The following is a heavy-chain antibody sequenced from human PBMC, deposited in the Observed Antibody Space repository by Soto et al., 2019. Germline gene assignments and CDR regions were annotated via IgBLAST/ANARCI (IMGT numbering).Heavy chain of an antibody. D-gene: IGHD5-12*01. J-gene: IGHJ6*02. Sequence: SETLSLTCTVSGGSISSYYWSWIRQPPGKGLEWIGYIYYSGSPNYNPSLKSRVTISVDTSKNQFSLKLSSVTAADTAVYYCAIYDGDGYNWYYSYCMDVWGQGTTVT. V-gene: IGHV4-59*01. CDR2: IYYSGSP. CDR3: AIYDGDGYNWYYSYCMDV. CDR1: GGSISSYY.